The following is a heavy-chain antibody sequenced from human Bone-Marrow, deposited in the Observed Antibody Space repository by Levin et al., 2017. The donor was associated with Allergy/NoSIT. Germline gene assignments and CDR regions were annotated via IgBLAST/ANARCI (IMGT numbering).Heavy chain of an antibody. V-gene: IGHV3-21*01. CDR2: ISSSAGSFI. CDR1: GFTFSSYN. Sequence: GGSLRLSCAASGFTFSSYNMNWVRHAPGKGLEWVSSISSSAGSFIYNADSVKGRFTISRDNAKNSAFLQMNSLRAEDTAVYYCVRTISSSRSLDVWGQGTTVTVSS. CDR3: VRTISSSRSLDV. D-gene: IGHD5-24*01. J-gene: IGHJ6*02.